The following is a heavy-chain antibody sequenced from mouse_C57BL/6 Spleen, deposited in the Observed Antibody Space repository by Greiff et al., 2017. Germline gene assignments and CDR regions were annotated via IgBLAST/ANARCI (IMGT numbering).Heavy chain of an antibody. D-gene: IGHD1-1*01. J-gene: IGHJ2*01. CDR2: IDPETGGT. CDR1: GYTFTDYE. V-gene: IGHV1-15*01. Sequence: VQLQQSGAELVRPGASVTLSCKASGYTFTDYEMHWVKQTPVHGLEWIGAIDPETGGTAYNQKFKGKAILTADKSSSTAYMELRSLTSEDSAVYYCTRRGVLRDFDYWGQGTTLTVSS. CDR3: TRRGVLRDFDY.